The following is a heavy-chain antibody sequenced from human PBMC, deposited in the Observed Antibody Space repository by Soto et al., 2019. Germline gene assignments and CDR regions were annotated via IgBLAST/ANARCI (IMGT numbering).Heavy chain of an antibody. Sequence: EVQLLESGGGLVQPGGSLRLSCAASGFTFSNYAMTWVRQAPGKGLEWVSVITGSGGGTYFVDSVKGRFTISRDHSKNTVYLQMNSLTAEDTAVYYCSKRTLTAASFDSWAQGTLVTVSA. V-gene: IGHV3-23*01. D-gene: IGHD6-13*01. CDR2: ITGSGGGT. J-gene: IGHJ4*02. CDR1: GFTFSNYA. CDR3: SKRTLTAASFDS.